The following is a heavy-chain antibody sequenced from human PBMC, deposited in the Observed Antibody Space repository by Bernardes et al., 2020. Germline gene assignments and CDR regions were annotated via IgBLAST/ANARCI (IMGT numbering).Heavy chain of an antibody. CDR3: ARGIGEYDFWSGSYNSPAYDF. J-gene: IGHJ4*02. CDR1: GGSFSGYY. D-gene: IGHD3-3*01. V-gene: IGHV4-34*01. Sequence: SETLSLTCAVYGGSFSGYYWSWIRQPPGKGLEWIGEINHSGSTNYNPSLKSRVTISVDTSKNQISVKLSSVTAADTAVYYCARGIGEYDFWSGSYNSPAYDFWGQGTLVSVSS. CDR2: INHSGST.